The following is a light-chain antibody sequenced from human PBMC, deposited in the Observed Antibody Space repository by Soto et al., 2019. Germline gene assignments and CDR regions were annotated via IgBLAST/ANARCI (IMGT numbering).Light chain of an antibody. CDR1: SSDVGAYDF. Sequence: QSVLTQPASVSGSPGQSITISCTGTSSDVGAYDFVSWYQQHPGKAPKYLIYEVSNRPSGVSDRFSGSKSGTTASLTISGLQAEDEADYYFSSYTTTDPYVFGTGTKLTVL. CDR2: EVS. J-gene: IGLJ1*01. V-gene: IGLV2-14*01. CDR3: SSYTTTDPYV.